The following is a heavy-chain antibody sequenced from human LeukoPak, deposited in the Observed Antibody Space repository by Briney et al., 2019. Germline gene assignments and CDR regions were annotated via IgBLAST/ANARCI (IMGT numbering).Heavy chain of an antibody. CDR2: ISYDGSNK. CDR3: ARGDGSYGYFDY. CDR1: GFTFSSYA. Sequence: PGGSLRLSCAASGFTFSSYAMHWVRQAPGKGLEWVAVISYDGSNKYYADSVKGRFTISRDNSKNTLYLQMNSLRAEDTAVYYCARGDGSYGYFDYWGQGTLVTVSS. V-gene: IGHV3-30*04. D-gene: IGHD5-18*01. J-gene: IGHJ4*02.